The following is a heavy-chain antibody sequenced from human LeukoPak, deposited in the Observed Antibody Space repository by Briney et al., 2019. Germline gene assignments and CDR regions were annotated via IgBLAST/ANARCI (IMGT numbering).Heavy chain of an antibody. D-gene: IGHD6-13*01. V-gene: IGHV3-7*04. CDR1: GFTFTTYW. CDR2: IKEDGSEK. CDR3: ARGLLAAPGIDY. J-gene: IGHJ4*02. Sequence: GGSLRLSCAASGFTFTTYWMSWVRQAPEKGLEWVANIKEDGSEKNYVDSVKGRFTISRDNVKNSLYLPMNSLRAEDTAVYYCARGLLAAPGIDYWGQGALVTVSS.